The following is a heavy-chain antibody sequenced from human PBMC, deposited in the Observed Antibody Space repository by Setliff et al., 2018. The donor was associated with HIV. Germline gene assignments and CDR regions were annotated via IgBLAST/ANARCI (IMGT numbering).Heavy chain of an antibody. CDR2: INPSGGKT. V-gene: IGHV1-46*03. CDR3: TIDYGDYEGWFDP. D-gene: IGHD4-17*01. J-gene: IGHJ5*02. CDR1: GYTFSGNY. Sequence: ASVKVSCKASGYTFSGNYIHWVRQAPGQGLEWMGLINPSGGKTSYAKKFQGRLTMTRDTSRSTVYMELSSLRSEDTAMYYCTIDYGDYEGWFDPWGQGTLVTVSS.